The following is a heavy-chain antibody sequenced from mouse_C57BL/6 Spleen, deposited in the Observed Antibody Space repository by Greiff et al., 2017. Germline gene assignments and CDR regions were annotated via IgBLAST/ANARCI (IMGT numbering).Heavy chain of an antibody. CDR1: GYTFTDYE. Sequence: VQLVESGAELVRPGASVTLSCKASGYTFTDYEMHWVKQTPVHGLEWIGAIDPETGGTAYNQKFKGKAILTADKSSSTAYMELRSLTSADSAVYYCTRGEVTTRAMDYWGQGTSVTVSS. CDR2: IDPETGGT. CDR3: TRGEVTTRAMDY. D-gene: IGHD2-2*01. V-gene: IGHV1-15*01. J-gene: IGHJ4*01.